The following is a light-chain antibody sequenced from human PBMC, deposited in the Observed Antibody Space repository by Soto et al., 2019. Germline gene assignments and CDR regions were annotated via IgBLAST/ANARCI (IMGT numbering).Light chain of an antibody. CDR1: QSVSSY. V-gene: IGKV3-11*01. J-gene: IGKJ5*01. Sequence: EIVLTQSPATLSLSPGERATLSCRASQSVSSYLAWYQQKPGQAPRLLIYDASNRATGIPARFSGSGSGTDFPLTISCLEPEDFAVYYCQQRKNWLITFGQGTRLEIK. CDR3: QQRKNWLIT. CDR2: DAS.